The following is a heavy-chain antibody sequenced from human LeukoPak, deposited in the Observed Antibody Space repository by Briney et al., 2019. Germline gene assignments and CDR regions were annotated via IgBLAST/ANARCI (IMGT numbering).Heavy chain of an antibody. Sequence: ASVKVSRKASGGTFSSYAISWVRQAPGQGLEWMGRIIPIFGTANYAQKFQGRVTITTDESTSTAYMELSSLRSDDTAVYYCAKDGSSSLKRAYYYYYMDVWGKGTTVTVSS. J-gene: IGHJ6*03. D-gene: IGHD6-6*01. CDR2: IIPIFGTA. CDR1: GGTFSSYA. CDR3: AKDGSSSLKRAYYYYYMDV. V-gene: IGHV1-69*05.